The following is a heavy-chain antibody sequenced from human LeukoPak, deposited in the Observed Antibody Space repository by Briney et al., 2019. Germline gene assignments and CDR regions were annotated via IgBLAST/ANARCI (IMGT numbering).Heavy chain of an antibody. J-gene: IGHJ4*02. V-gene: IGHV4-39*01. D-gene: IGHD3/OR15-3a*01. CDR2: IYYSGNT. CDR1: GVSISSSNSY. Sequence: KPSETLSLTCAVSGVSISSSNSYWGWIRQPPGKGLEWIGSIYYSGNTYYNASLKSQVSISIDTSKNRFSLKLTSVTAADTAVYYCARQTGSGLFILPGGQGTLVTVSS. CDR3: ARQTGSGLFILP.